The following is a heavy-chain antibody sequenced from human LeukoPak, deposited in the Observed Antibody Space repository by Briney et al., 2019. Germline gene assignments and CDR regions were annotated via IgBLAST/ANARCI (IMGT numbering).Heavy chain of an antibody. CDR1: GGSLSGYH. J-gene: IGHJ4*02. V-gene: IGHV4-34*01. Sequence: SETLSLTCAVHGGSLSGYHWNWIRQSPETGLEWIGEINDRGHTNYNPSLKSRVTISVDTSKKQFSLRLSSVTAADTAVYYCARDPTTVVTLPYYFDFWGQGTLVAVSS. CDR3: ARDPTTVVTLPYYFDF. D-gene: IGHD4-23*01. CDR2: INDRGHT.